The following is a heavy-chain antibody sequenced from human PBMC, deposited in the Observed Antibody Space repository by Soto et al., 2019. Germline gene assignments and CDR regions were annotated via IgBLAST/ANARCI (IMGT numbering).Heavy chain of an antibody. Sequence: PGGSLRLSCAASGLTFSSSWMHWVRQAPGKGLVWVSRINSGASTTNYADSVKGRFTISRDNAKNTLYLQMDSLTAEDTAVYYCARGPSGWFGYDYWGQGTLVTVS. J-gene: IGHJ4*02. V-gene: IGHV3-74*01. D-gene: IGHD6-19*01. CDR2: INSGASTT. CDR3: ARGPSGWFGYDY. CDR1: GLTFSSSW.